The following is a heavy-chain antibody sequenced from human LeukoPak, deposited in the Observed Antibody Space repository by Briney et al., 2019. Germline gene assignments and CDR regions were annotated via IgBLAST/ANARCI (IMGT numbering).Heavy chain of an antibody. CDR3: ARALEYYDSSGYHEWGWDY. V-gene: IGHV4-39*07. Sequence: SETLSLTCTVSGGSISSSSYYWGRIRQPPGKGLEWIGSIYYSGSTYYNPSLKSRVTISVDTSKNQFSLKLSSVTAADTAVYYCARALEYYDSSGYHEWGWDYWGQGTLVTVSS. J-gene: IGHJ4*02. CDR1: GGSISSSSYY. CDR2: IYYSGST. D-gene: IGHD3-22*01.